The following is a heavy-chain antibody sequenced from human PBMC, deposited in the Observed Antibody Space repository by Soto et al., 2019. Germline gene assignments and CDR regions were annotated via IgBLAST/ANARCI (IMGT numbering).Heavy chain of an antibody. CDR3: ARPDFGDYWYFDL. CDR2: IIPALGTA. D-gene: IGHD4-17*01. V-gene: IGHV1-69*08. CDR1: GGTFSSHT. J-gene: IGHJ2*01. Sequence: QDQLVQSGAEVQKPGSSVKVSCKASGGTFSSHTFSWVRRAPGQGLEWMGRIIPALGTATYAQKFQGRVTITADESATTVYMELDSLRSEDTAVYYCARPDFGDYWYFDLWGRGTLVTSTS.